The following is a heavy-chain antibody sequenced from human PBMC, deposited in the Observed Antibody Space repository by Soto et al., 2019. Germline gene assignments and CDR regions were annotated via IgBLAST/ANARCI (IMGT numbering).Heavy chain of an antibody. V-gene: IGHV1-18*01. J-gene: IGHJ5*02. D-gene: IGHD3-3*01. CDR2: ISAYNGNT. Sequence: QVQLVQSGAEVKKPGASVKVSCKASGYTFTSYGISWVRQAPGQGLEWMGWISAYNGNTNYAQKLQGRVTMTTDTSTSTAYMELRSLRSDDTAVYYCARDGPTFWSGYWKYNWFDPWGQGTLVTVSS. CDR1: GYTFTSYG. CDR3: ARDGPTFWSGYWKYNWFDP.